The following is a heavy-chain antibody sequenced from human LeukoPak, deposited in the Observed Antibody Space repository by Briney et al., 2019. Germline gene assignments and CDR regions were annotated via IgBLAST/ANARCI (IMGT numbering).Heavy chain of an antibody. CDR2: ISYDGSNK. D-gene: IGHD1-26*01. CDR3: ARVVPGWDLPYPLDH. CDR1: GFTFSSYW. J-gene: IGHJ4*02. Sequence: PGGSLRLSCAASGFTFSSYWMHWVRQAPGKGLEWVSVISYDGSNKYYANTVKGRFTISRDDSKNTLYMQMNSLRDEDTAVYYCARVVPGWDLPYPLDHWGQGTLVTVSS. V-gene: IGHV3-30-3*01.